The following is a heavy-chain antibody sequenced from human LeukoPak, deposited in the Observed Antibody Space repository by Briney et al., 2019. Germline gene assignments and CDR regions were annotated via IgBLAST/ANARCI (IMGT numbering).Heavy chain of an antibody. CDR2: IWYDGSNK. Sequence: GGSLGLSCAASRFTFSNYGMHWVRQAPGKGLEWVAVIWYDGSNKYYADSVKGRFTVSRDNSKNTLYLQMNSLRAEDTAVYYCARDKAAAFDCWGQGTLVTVSS. CDR3: ARDKAAAFDC. J-gene: IGHJ4*02. V-gene: IGHV3-33*01. D-gene: IGHD2-15*01. CDR1: RFTFSNYG.